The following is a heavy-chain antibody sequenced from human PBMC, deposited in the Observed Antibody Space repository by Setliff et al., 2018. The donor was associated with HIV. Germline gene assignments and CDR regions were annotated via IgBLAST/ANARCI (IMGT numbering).Heavy chain of an antibody. J-gene: IGHJ4*02. Sequence: PGGSLRLSCAASGFTFSDYGMHWVRQAPGKGMEWVAMIWYDGSNKYYEDSVKGRFTISSDNSKNSVYLQMHSLSAEDTAVYYCVKDYVARRSYTYGYDYWGQGTLVTVSS. D-gene: IGHD5-18*01. CDR1: GFTFSDYG. CDR2: IWYDGSNK. V-gene: IGHV3-30*02. CDR3: VKDYVARRSYTYGYDY.